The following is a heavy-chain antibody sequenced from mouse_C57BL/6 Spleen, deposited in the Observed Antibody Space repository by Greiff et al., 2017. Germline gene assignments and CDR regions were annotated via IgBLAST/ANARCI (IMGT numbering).Heavy chain of an antibody. D-gene: IGHD2-4*01. Sequence: EVQGVESGGDLVKPGGSLKLSCAASGFTFSSYGMSWVRQTPDKRLEWVATISSGGSYTYYPDSVKGRFTISRDNAKNTLYLQMSSLKSEDTAMYYCARHDYVSFDYWGQGTTLTVSS. CDR2: ISSGGSYT. V-gene: IGHV5-6*01. CDR3: ARHDYVSFDY. CDR1: GFTFSSYG. J-gene: IGHJ2*01.